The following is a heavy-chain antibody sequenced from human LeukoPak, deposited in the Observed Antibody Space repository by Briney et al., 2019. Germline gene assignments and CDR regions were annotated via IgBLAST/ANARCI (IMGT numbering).Heavy chain of an antibody. V-gene: IGHV3-21*01. CDR3: ARVGAAMVTTYYFDY. CDR2: ISSSSSSI. Sequence: GGSLRLSCAASGFTFSTYSMNWVRQAPGKGLEWVSSISSSSSSIYYSDSVKGRFTISRDNSKNTLYLQMNSLRAEDTAVYYCARVGAAMVTTYYFDYWGQGTLVTVSS. CDR1: GFTFSTYS. J-gene: IGHJ4*02. D-gene: IGHD5-18*01.